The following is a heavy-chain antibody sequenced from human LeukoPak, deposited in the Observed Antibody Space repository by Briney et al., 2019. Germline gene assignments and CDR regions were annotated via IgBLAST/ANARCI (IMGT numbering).Heavy chain of an antibody. Sequence: ASVKVSCKASGYTFTSYYMRWVRQAPGQGLEWMGIINPSGGSTSYAQKFQGRVTMTRDMSTSTVYMELSSLRSEDTAVSYCARDVAAAGTDYYYMDVWGKGTTVTVSS. V-gene: IGHV1-46*01. CDR2: INPSGGST. D-gene: IGHD6-13*01. CDR3: ARDVAAAGTDYYYMDV. CDR1: GYTFTSYY. J-gene: IGHJ6*03.